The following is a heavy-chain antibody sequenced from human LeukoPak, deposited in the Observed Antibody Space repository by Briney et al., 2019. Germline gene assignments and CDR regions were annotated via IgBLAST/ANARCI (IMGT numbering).Heavy chain of an antibody. CDR1: GYTFTNYG. V-gene: IGHV1-18*01. CDR2: ISAYNGNT. J-gene: IGHJ4*02. CDR3: ARETPEYYDFWSGYYTGIAHFDY. Sequence: ASVKVSCKASGYTFTNYGISWVRQAPGQGLEWMGWISAYNGNTNYAQKLQGRVTMTTDTSTSTAYMELRSLRSDDTAVYYCARETPEYYDFWSGYYTGIAHFDYWGQGTLVTVSS. D-gene: IGHD3-3*01.